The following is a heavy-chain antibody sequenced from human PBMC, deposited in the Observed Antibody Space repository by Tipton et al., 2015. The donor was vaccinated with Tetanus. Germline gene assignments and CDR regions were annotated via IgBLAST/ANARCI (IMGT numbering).Heavy chain of an antibody. V-gene: IGHV5-51*01. D-gene: IGHD2-8*01. CDR2: IYPGDSDT. CDR3: AGAHCTDGVCNFGF. J-gene: IGHJ4*02. Sequence: QLVQSGGEVKKPGESLKISCKGSGYIFNNYWIGWVRQKPGKGLEWMGIIYPGDSDTRYSPSFQGQVTISVDKSINTAYLQWSSLKAEDASMFYCAGAHCTDGVCNFGFWGQGALVTVAS. CDR1: GYIFNNYW.